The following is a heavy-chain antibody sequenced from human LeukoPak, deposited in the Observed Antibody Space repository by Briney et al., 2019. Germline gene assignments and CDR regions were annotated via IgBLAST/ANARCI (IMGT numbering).Heavy chain of an antibody. CDR2: FSYTGSA. D-gene: IGHD5-18*01. J-gene: IGHJ4*02. Sequence: SQTLSLTCIVSGGSISSGEYYWSWIRQPPGKGLEWIGYFSYTGSAYYNPSLKSRVSISVDTSKNQFSLRLMSVTAADTAVYHCVRALNENSYAFDSWGQGTLVTVSS. CDR1: GGSISSGEYY. V-gene: IGHV4-30-4*01. CDR3: VRALNENSYAFDS.